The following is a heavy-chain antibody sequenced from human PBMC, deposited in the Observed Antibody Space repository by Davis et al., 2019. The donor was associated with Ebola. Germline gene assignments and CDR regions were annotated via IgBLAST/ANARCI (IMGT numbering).Heavy chain of an antibody. J-gene: IGHJ3*01. CDR1: GFTFSSYW. D-gene: IGHD6-19*01. CDR3: AKDTSNVWFDV. CDR2: LGLSADT. V-gene: IGHV3-23*01. Sequence: GGSLRLSCAASGFTFSSYWMSWVRQAPGKGLEWVSTLGLSADTYYADSVKGRFTISRDNSKNTLHLQMNSLRVEDTAIYYCAKDTSNVWFDVWGQGTKVTVSS.